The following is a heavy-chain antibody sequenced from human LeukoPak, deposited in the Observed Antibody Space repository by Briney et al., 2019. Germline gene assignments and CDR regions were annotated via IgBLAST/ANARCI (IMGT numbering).Heavy chain of an antibody. V-gene: IGHV3-7*01. CDR3: AELGITMIGGV. J-gene: IGHJ6*04. Sequence: GGAPRLSCAAPGFNLRSYWMSWVRQAPGKGLEWVANIKQDGSEKYYVDSVKGRFTISRDNAKNSLYLQMNSLRAEDTAVYYCAELGITMIGGVWGKGTTVTISS. D-gene: IGHD3-10*02. CDR1: GFNLRSYW. CDR2: IKQDGSEK.